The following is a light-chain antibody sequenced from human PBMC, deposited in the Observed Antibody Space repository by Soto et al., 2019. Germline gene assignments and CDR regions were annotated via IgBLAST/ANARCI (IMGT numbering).Light chain of an antibody. J-gene: IGKJ5*01. Sequence: EIVLTQSPGTLSLSPGERATLSCRASQSVSSSYLAWYQQKLGQAPRLLIYGASSRATGIPDRFSGSGSGTDFTLTISRLEPEDFAVYFCQRYGSSPLITFGQGTRLEIK. CDR1: QSVSSSY. V-gene: IGKV3-20*01. CDR3: QRYGSSPLIT. CDR2: GAS.